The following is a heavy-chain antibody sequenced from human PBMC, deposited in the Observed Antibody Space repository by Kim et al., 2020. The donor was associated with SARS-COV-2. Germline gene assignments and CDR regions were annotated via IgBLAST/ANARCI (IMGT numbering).Heavy chain of an antibody. J-gene: IGHJ4*02. CDR3: AIASGYYPK. CDR1: GFTFSSYA. Sequence: GGSLRLSCAASGFTFSSYAMSWVRQAPGKGLEWVSVIYSGGSSTYYADSVKGRFTISRDNSKNTLYLQMNSLRAEDTAVYYCAIASGYYPKWGQGTLVTV. D-gene: IGHD3-22*01. CDR2: IYSGGSST. V-gene: IGHV3-23*03.